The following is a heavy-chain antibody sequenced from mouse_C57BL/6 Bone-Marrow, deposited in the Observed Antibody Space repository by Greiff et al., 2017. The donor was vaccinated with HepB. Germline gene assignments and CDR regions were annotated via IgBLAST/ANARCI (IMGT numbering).Heavy chain of an antibody. V-gene: IGHV2-6*01. CDR1: GFSLTSYG. Sequence: VQRVESGPGLVAPSQSMSITCTVSGFSLTSYGVDWVRQSPGKGLEWLGVIWGVGSTNYNSALKSRLSISKENSKSQVFLKMNSLQTDDTAMYYCARIYYDYDGGAWFAYWGQGTLVTVSA. CDR2: IWGVGST. J-gene: IGHJ3*01. CDR3: ARIYYDYDGGAWFAY. D-gene: IGHD2-4*01.